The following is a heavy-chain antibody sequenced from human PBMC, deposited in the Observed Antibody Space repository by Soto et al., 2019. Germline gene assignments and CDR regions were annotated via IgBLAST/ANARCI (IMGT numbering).Heavy chain of an antibody. Sequence: EVQLVESGGGLVQPGRSLRLSCAASKFTFDDYAMHWVRQAPGKGLEWVSGIGWNGGSIGYADSVKARFTISRDNDNNSLYLQMNSLRVEDTALYYCAKDISGRGSFYYYRGLDVWGQGTTVTVSS. D-gene: IGHD1-26*01. CDR3: AKDISGRGSFYYYRGLDV. CDR2: IGWNGGSI. J-gene: IGHJ6*02. CDR1: KFTFDDYA. V-gene: IGHV3-9*01.